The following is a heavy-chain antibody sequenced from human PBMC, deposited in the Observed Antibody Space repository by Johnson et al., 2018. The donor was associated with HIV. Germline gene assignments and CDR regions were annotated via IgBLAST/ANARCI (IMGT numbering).Heavy chain of an antibody. D-gene: IGHD1-26*01. CDR1: GFTFSSYA. CDR2: ISYDGSNK. V-gene: IGHV3-30-3*01. Sequence: QVLLVESGGGVVQPGRSLRLSCAASGFTFSSYAMHWVRQAPGKGLEWVAVISYDGSNKYYADSVKGRFTISRDNAKNSLYLQMNSLRAEDTAFYYCARSRGGSSEDAFDIWGQGTMVTVSS. J-gene: IGHJ3*02. CDR3: ARSRGGSSEDAFDI.